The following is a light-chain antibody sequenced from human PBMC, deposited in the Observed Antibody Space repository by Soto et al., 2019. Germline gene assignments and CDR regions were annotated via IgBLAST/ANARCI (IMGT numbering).Light chain of an antibody. CDR2: GAS. CDR3: QQYNNWPPLT. J-gene: IGKJ4*01. V-gene: IGKV3-15*01. Sequence: EIVMTQSPATLSVSPGERATLSCRASQSVSSNLAWSQQKPCQAPRLLIYGASTRATGIPARFSGSGPGTEFTLTISSLQSEYFAVYDCQQYNNWPPLTFGGGNKVESK. CDR1: QSVSSN.